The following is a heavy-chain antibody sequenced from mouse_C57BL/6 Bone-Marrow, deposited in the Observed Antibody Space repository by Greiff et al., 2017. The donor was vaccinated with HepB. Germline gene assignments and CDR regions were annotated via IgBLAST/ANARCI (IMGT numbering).Heavy chain of an antibody. J-gene: IGHJ2*01. V-gene: IGHV1-26*01. Sequence: VQLQQPGPELVKPGASVKISCKASGYTFTDYYMNWVKQSHGKSLEWIGDINPNNGGTTYNQKFKGKATLTVDKSSSTAYMQLRSLTSEDSAVYYCARGIDGYYPTFDYWGQGTTLTVSS. CDR3: ARGIDGYYPTFDY. CDR1: GYTFTDYY. CDR2: INPNNGGT. D-gene: IGHD2-3*01.